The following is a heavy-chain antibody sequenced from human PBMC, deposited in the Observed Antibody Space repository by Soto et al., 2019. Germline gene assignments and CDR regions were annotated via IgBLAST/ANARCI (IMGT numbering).Heavy chain of an antibody. CDR2: ISGSGGST. V-gene: IGHV3-23*01. D-gene: IGHD2-2*01. Sequence: GGSLRLSCAASGFTFSSYAMSWVRQAPGKGLEWVSAISGSGGSTYYADSVKGRFIISRDNSKNTLYLQMNSLRAEDTAVYYCAKERLYCSSTSCATGSFTGYFDLWGRGTLVTVSS. CDR1: GFTFSSYA. CDR3: AKERLYCSSTSCATGSFTGYFDL. J-gene: IGHJ2*01.